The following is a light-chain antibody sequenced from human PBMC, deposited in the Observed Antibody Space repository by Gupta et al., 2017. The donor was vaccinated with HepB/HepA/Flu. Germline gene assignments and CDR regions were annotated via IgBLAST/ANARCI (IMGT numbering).Light chain of an antibody. CDR2: DVS. CDR1: SSDVGGYNY. CDR3: SSYTSSSPRV. Sequence: SALTQPASVSGSPGPSITISCTGTSSDVGGYNYVSWYQQHPGKAPKLMIYDVSNRPSGVSNRFSGSKSGNTASLTISGLQAEDEADYYCSSYTSSSPRVFGGGTKLTVL. V-gene: IGLV2-14*01. J-gene: IGLJ2*01.